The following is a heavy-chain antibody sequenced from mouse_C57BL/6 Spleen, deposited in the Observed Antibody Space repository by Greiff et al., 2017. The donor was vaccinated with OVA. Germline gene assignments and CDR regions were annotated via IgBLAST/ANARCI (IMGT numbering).Heavy chain of an antibody. CDR3: VRGGLYDGYSLFAY. CDR1: GFSFNTYA. CDR2: IRSKSNNYAT. V-gene: IGHV10-1*01. Sequence: EVNLVESGGGLVQPKGSLKLSCAASGFSFNTYAMNWVRQAPGKGLEWVARIRSKSNNYATYYADSVKDRFTISRDDSESMLYLQMNNLKTEDTAMYYCVRGGLYDGYSLFAYWGQGTLVTVSA. J-gene: IGHJ3*01. D-gene: IGHD2-3*01.